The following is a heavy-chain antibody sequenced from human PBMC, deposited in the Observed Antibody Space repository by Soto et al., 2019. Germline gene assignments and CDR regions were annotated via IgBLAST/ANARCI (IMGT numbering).Heavy chain of an antibody. D-gene: IGHD2-2*01. CDR1: GGTFSSYA. J-gene: IGHJ4*02. Sequence: QVQLVQSGAEVKKPGSSVKVSCKASGGTFSSYAISWVRQAPGQGLEWMGGIIPIFGTANYAQKFQGRVTITADESTSTAYMELSSLRSEDTAVYSCARAVPAAIGCLPDYYFAYWGQGTLVTVSS. CDR3: ARAVPAAIGCLPDYYFAY. CDR2: IIPIFGTA. V-gene: IGHV1-69*12.